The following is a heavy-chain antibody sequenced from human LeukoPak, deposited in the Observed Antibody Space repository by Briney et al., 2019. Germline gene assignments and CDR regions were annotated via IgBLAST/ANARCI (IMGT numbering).Heavy chain of an antibody. V-gene: IGHV1-2*06. CDR1: GYTFTGYH. CDR2: INPNSGDT. Sequence: ASVKVSCTASGYTFTGYHMHWVRQAPGQGLEWMGRINPNSGDTNYAQKFQGRVTMTRDTSISTAYMELSRLRSDDTAVYYCARDYCSSTSCLFDYWGQGTLVTVSS. CDR3: ARDYCSSTSCLFDY. J-gene: IGHJ4*02. D-gene: IGHD2-2*01.